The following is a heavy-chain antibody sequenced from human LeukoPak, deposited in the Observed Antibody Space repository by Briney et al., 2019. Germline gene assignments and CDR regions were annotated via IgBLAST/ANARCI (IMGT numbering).Heavy chain of an antibody. CDR2: ITSSSTYI. D-gene: IGHD5-18*01. CDR3: ARDSSIQSLDP. V-gene: IGHV3-21*01. J-gene: IGHJ5*02. CDR1: GFTFGDYA. Sequence: PGRALRLSCTASGFTFGDYAMSWVRQAPGKGLEWVSSITSSSTYIYYADSVKGRFTISRDNAKNSLYLQMNSLRAEDTAVYYCARDSSIQSLDPWGQGTLVTVSS.